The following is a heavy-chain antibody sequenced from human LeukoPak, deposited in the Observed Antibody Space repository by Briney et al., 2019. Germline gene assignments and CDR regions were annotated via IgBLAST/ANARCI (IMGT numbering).Heavy chain of an antibody. J-gene: IGHJ5*02. CDR3: ARGIAAPGGRWLDP. Sequence: GASVKVSCKASGYTFTDYYMHWVRQAPGQGLEWMGWINPNSGGTNYAQQFQGRVTMTRDTSISTTYMELSNLRSDDTAVYYCARGIAAPGGRWLDPWGQGTLVTVSS. CDR1: GYTFTDYY. D-gene: IGHD6-13*01. V-gene: IGHV1-2*02. CDR2: INPNSGGT.